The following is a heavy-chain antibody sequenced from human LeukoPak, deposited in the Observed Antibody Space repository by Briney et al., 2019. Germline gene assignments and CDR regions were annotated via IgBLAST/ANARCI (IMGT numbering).Heavy chain of an antibody. CDR2: INSGGSST. J-gene: IGHJ5*02. CDR3: AGSSSWNWFDP. CDR1: GFTFSTYW. V-gene: IGHV3-74*01. D-gene: IGHD6-13*01. Sequence: GGSLRLSCAASGFTFSTYWMHWVRPAPGKGLVWVSRINSGGSSTTYADSVKGRFTVSRDDAKNTLYLQMNSLRAEDTAVYYCAGSSSWNWFDPWGQGTLVTVSS.